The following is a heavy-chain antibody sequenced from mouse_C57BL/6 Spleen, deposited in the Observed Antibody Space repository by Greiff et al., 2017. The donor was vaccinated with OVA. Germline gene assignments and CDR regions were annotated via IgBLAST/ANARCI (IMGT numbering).Heavy chain of an antibody. CDR2: IDPANGNT. J-gene: IGHJ3*01. CDR1: GFNIKNTY. D-gene: IGHD2-1*01. Sequence: VQLQQSVAELVRPGASVKLSCTASGFNIKNTYMHWVKQRPEQGLEWIGRIDPANGNTTYAPKFQGKATITADTSSNTAYLQRSSLTSEDTAIYYCAQSVYYGNYGAWFAYWGQGTLVTVSA. V-gene: IGHV14-3*01. CDR3: AQSVYYGNYGAWFAY.